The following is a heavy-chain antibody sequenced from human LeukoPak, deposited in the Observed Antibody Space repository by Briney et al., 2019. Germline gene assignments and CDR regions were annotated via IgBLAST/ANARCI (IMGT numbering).Heavy chain of an antibody. CDR2: CYYSESI. J-gene: IGHJ5*02. CDR3: ARVSTRWFDP. Sequence: TLSLPCTVSGGPIYSGGYYWSWIRQHPGKGLEWIGYCYYSESIYCNPSLKSRVTLSVDTSKNQFSLKLRSVTAPDTAVFLCARVSTRWFDPWGQGTLVTVSS. V-gene: IGHV4-31*03. CDR1: GGPIYSGGYY.